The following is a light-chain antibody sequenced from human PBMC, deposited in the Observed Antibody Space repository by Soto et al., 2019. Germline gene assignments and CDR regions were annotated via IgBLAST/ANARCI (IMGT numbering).Light chain of an antibody. CDR2: DAS. Sequence: EIVMTQSPDTLSVSPGERATLSCRASQSVSSNVAWYQQRPGQAPRLLIYDASTRASGVPARFSGSGSGTEFTLTISSLQSADFAVYYCQQYNNWPLFGGGTKVEIK. J-gene: IGKJ4*01. CDR1: QSVSSN. V-gene: IGKV3-15*01. CDR3: QQYNNWPL.